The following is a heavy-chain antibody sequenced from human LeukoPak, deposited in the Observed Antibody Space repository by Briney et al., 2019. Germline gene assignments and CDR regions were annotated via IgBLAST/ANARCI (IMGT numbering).Heavy chain of an antibody. CDR1: GFTFSDYY. CDR3: TKVGQVERPNPWDGMDI. Sequence: KPGGSLRLSCAASGFTFSDYYMSWIRQAPGKGLEWVSYIRISNNYTNYADSVKGRFTISRDNAKNSLYLQMNSLRAEDTGVYYCTKVGQVERPNPWDGMDIWGQGTTVTVSS. CDR2: IRISNNYT. V-gene: IGHV3-11*06. D-gene: IGHD1-1*01. J-gene: IGHJ6*02.